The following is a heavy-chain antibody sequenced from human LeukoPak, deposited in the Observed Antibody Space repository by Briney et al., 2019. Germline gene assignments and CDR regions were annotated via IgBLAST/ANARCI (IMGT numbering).Heavy chain of an antibody. CDR1: GGTFNNYN. J-gene: IGHJ4*02. V-gene: IGHV1-69*02. CDR2: IVPMLGVT. Sequence: SVKVSCKASGGTFNNYNIMWVRQAPGQGLECMGRIVPMLGVTNYAQKFQDRVKITADKFTNTAYIELSRLRSEDTAVYYCARNILTGYYDYWGQGTLVTVSS. D-gene: IGHD3-9*01. CDR3: ARNILTGYYDY.